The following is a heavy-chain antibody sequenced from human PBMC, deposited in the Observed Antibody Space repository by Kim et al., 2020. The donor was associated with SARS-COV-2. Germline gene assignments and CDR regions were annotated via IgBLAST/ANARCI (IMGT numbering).Heavy chain of an antibody. J-gene: IGHJ2*01. CDR3: SRDGGHRSAWYF. CDR1: GFTFGNFA. CDR2: ISHSGDDT. V-gene: IGHV3-23*01. D-gene: IGHD6-25*01. Sequence: GGSLRLSCAASGFTFGNFAMSWVRQVPGKGLEWVSSISHSGDDTHYSDSVKGRFTISRDNSKNTLYLLMNSLRAEDTAVYYCSRDGGHRSAWYF.